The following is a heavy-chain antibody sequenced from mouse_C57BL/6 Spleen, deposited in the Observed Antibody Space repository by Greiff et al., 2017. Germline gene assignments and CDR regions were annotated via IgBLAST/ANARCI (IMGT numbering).Heavy chain of an antibody. J-gene: IGHJ1*03. CDR3: ARQLRLQYFDV. Sequence: DVKLVESGGGLVQPGESLKLSCESNEYEFPSHDMSWVRKTPEKRLELVAAINSDGGSTYYPDTMERRFIISRDNTKKTLYLQMSSLRSVDTALYYCARQLRLQYFDVWGTGTTVTVSS. V-gene: IGHV5-2*01. D-gene: IGHD3-2*02. CDR1: EYEFPSHD. CDR2: INSDGGST.